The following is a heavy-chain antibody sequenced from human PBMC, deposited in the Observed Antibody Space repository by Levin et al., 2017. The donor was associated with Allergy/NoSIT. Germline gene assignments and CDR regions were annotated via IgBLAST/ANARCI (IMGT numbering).Heavy chain of an antibody. Sequence: GGSLRLSCAASGFTFNRYSMNWVRQAPGQGLEWVSYIITSSSTIYYADSVKGRFTISRDTAKNSVYMQMNSLRDEDTAVYYCARANTDDPYYYCMGVWGKGTTDTVCS. CDR3: ARANTDDPYYYCMGV. J-gene: IGHJ6*03. CDR2: IITSSSTI. D-gene: IGHD5-18*01. CDR1: GFTFNRYS. V-gene: IGHV3-48*02.